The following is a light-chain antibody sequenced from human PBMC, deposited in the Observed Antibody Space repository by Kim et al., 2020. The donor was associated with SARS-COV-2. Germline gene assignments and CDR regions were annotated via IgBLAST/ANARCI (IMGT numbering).Light chain of an antibody. CDR2: RDK. Sequence: QWPGRAPILVLYRDKERPSWIPERFSGSRSGTTLTLTITGVQTEDEAVYFCQSADISGTSWIFGGGTQLTVL. J-gene: IGLJ2*01. CDR3: QSADISGTSWI. V-gene: IGLV3-25*03.